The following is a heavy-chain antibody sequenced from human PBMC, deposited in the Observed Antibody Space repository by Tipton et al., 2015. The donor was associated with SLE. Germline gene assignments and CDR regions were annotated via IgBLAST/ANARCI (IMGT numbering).Heavy chain of an antibody. V-gene: IGHV4-31*03. D-gene: IGHD3-10*01. CDR2: IYYSGST. CDR1: GGSISSGGYY. Sequence: TLCLTCTVSGGSISSGGYYWSWIRQHPGKGLEWIGYIYYSGSTYYNPSLKSRVTISVDTSKNQFSLKLSSVTAADTAVYYCAGCGSGILDAFDIWGQGTMVTVSS. J-gene: IGHJ3*02. CDR3: AGCGSGILDAFDI.